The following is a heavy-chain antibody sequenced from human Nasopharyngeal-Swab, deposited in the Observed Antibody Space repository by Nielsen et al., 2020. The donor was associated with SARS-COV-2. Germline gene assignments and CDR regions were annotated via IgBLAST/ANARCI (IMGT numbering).Heavy chain of an antibody. CDR1: GGTFSSYA. D-gene: IGHD3-10*01. CDR3: ARDIPVGGARGVRRSPSTDYFDY. Sequence: SVKVSCKASGGTFSSYAISWVRQAPGQGLEWMGRIIPILGIANYAQKFQGRVTITADKSTCTAYMKLSSLRSEDTAVYYCARDIPVGGARGVRRSPSTDYFDYWGQGTLVTVSS. CDR2: IIPILGIA. V-gene: IGHV1-69*04. J-gene: IGHJ4*02.